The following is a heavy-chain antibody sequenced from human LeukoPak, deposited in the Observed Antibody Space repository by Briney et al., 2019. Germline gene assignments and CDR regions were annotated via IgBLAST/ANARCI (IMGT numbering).Heavy chain of an antibody. V-gene: IGHV4-34*01. CDR1: GGSFSGYY. D-gene: IGHD3-3*01. Sequence: SGTLSLTCAVYGGSFSGYYWSWIRQPPGKGLEWIGEINHSGSTNYNPSLKSRVTISVDTSKNQFSLKLSSVTAADTAVYYCARGTWGYDFWSGFPGPYYMDVWGKGTTVTVSS. J-gene: IGHJ6*03. CDR3: ARGTWGYDFWSGFPGPYYMDV. CDR2: INHSGST.